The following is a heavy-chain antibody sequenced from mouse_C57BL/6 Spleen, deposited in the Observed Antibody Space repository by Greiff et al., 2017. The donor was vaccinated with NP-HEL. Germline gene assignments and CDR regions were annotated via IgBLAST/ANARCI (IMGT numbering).Heavy chain of an antibody. CDR2: ISSGRSTI. CDR1: GFTFSDYG. J-gene: IGHJ4*01. CDR3: ARRTFYDYDGGYAMDY. D-gene: IGHD2-4*01. V-gene: IGHV5-17*01. Sequence: EVQGVESGGGLVKPGGSLKLSCAASGFTFSDYGMHWVRQAPEKGLEWVAYISSGRSTIYYADTVKGRFTISRDNAKNTLFLQMTSLRSEDTAMYYCARRTFYDYDGGYAMDYWGQGTSVTVSS.